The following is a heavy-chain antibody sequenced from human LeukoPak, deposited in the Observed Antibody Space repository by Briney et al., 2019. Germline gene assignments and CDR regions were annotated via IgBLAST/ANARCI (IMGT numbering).Heavy chain of an antibody. CDR2: FHYSGIT. Sequence: SSETLSLTCTVSGGSISSSSYYWGWIRQPPGKGLEWIGSFHYSGITYYNPSLKSRVTISVDTSKNQFSLKLSSVTAADTAVYYCARDRVMDGLFDYWGQGTLVTVSS. CDR3: ARDRVMDGLFDY. CDR1: GGSISSSSYY. J-gene: IGHJ4*02. V-gene: IGHV4-39*07. D-gene: IGHD3/OR15-3a*01.